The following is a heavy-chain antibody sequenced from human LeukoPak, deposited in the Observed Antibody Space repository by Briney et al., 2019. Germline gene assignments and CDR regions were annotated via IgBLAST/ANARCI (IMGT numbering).Heavy chain of an antibody. D-gene: IGHD2-2*03. Sequence: SETLSLTCTVSGGSISSSSYYWSWIRQPAGKGLEWIGRIYTSGSTNYNPSLKSRVTMSVDTSKNQFSLKLSSVTAADTAVYYCARLAAGYCSSTSCSGGYWFDPWGQGTLVTVSS. CDR2: IYTSGST. CDR3: ARLAAGYCSSTSCSGGYWFDP. CDR1: GGSISSSSYY. V-gene: IGHV4-61*02. J-gene: IGHJ5*02.